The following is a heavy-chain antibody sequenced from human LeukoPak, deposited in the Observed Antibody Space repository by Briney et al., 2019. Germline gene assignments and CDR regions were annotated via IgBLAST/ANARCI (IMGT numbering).Heavy chain of an antibody. D-gene: IGHD3-22*01. CDR2: IYYSGST. Sequence: PSETLSLTCTVSGGSISSSSYYWGWIRQPPGKGLEWIGSIYYSGSTYYNPSLKSRVTISVDTSKNQFSLKLSSVTAADTAVYYCARHPYYDSNGSFDYWAREPWSPSPQ. CDR3: ARHPYYDSNGSFDY. V-gene: IGHV4-39*01. J-gene: IGHJ4*02. CDR1: GGSISSSSYY.